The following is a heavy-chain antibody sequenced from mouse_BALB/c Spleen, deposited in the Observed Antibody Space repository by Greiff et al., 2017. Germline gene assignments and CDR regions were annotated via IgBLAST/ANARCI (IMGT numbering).Heavy chain of an antibody. CDR2: ISSGGSYT. CDR1: GFTFSSYA. Sequence: EVLVVESGGGLVKPGGSLKLSCAASGFTFSSYAMSWVRQSPEKRLEWVAEISSGGSYTYYPDTVTGRFTISRDNAKNTLYLEMSSLRSEDTAMYYCARMITGYFDVWGAGTTVTVSS. J-gene: IGHJ1*01. D-gene: IGHD2-4*01. CDR3: ARMITGYFDV. V-gene: IGHV5-9-4*01.